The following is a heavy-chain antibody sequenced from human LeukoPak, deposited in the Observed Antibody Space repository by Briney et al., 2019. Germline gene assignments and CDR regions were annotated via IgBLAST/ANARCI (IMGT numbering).Heavy chain of an antibody. D-gene: IGHD3-10*01. CDR2: IYYRGST. Sequence: SETLSLTCTVSGGSISSYYWNWIRQPPGKGLEWIGYIYYRGSTNYNPSLKSRVTILVDTSKNQFSLKLSSVTAADTAVYYCARVTRHYYGSGSYYRPNWFDPWGQGTLVTVSS. J-gene: IGHJ5*02. CDR1: GGSISSYY. V-gene: IGHV4-59*01. CDR3: ARVTRHYYGSGSYYRPNWFDP.